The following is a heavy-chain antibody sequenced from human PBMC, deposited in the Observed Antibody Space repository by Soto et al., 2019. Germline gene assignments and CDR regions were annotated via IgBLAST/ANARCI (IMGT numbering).Heavy chain of an antibody. Sequence: LTCVISGDSVSSNSAAWNWIRQSPSRGLEWLGRTYYRSKWYNDYAVSVKSRITINPDTSKNQFSLQLNSVTPEDTAVYYCARGEGQQLVVDVWGKGTTVTVSS. V-gene: IGHV6-1*01. D-gene: IGHD6-13*01. CDR3: ARGEGQQLVVDV. CDR1: GDSVSSNSAA. J-gene: IGHJ6*04. CDR2: TYYRSKWYN.